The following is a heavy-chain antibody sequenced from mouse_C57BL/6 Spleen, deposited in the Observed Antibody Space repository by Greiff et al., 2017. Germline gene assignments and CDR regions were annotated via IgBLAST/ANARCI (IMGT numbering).Heavy chain of an antibody. V-gene: IGHV1-82*01. Sequence: VQVVESGPELVKPGASVKISCKASGYAFSSSWMNWVKQRPGKGLEWIGRIYPGDGDTNYNGKFKGKATLTADKSSSTAYMQLSSLTSEDSAVYFCARPGGSSSYYYAMDYWGQGTSVTVSS. J-gene: IGHJ4*01. CDR1: GYAFSSSW. CDR3: ARPGGSSSYYYAMDY. CDR2: IYPGDGDT. D-gene: IGHD1-1*01.